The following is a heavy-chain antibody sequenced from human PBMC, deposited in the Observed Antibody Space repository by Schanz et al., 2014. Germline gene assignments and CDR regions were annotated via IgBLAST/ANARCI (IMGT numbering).Heavy chain of an antibody. CDR1: GFTFSSYA. CDR2: ISHSGGSK. D-gene: IGHD2-15*01. V-gene: IGHV3-23*04. Sequence: VQLVESGGGVVQFGRSLRLSCVASGFTFSSYAMTWVRQAPGKGLEWVSSISHSGGSKYYADSVKGRFTISRDNSENTLYLQMNSLSADDTAVFYCAKGMGYCSGGTCYDCYYYGLDVWGQGTTVTVSS. CDR3: AKGMGYCSGGTCYDCYYYGLDV. J-gene: IGHJ6*02.